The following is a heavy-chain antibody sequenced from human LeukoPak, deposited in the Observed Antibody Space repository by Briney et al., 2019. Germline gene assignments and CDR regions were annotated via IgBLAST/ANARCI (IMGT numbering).Heavy chain of an antibody. D-gene: IGHD2-2*02. CDR3: ARHDPPSYQLLYPREDYYYGMDV. CDR2: IYYSGST. V-gene: IGHV4-59*08. CDR1: GGSISSYY. J-gene: IGHJ6*02. Sequence: SETLSLTCTVSGGSISSYYWSWIRQPPGKGLEWIGYIYYSGSTNYNPSLKSRVTISVDTSKSQFSLKLSSVTAADTAVYYCARHDPPSYQLLYPREDYYYGMDVWGQGTTVTVSS.